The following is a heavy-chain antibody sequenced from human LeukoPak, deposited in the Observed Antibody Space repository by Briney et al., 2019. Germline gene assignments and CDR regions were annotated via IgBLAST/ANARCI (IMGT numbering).Heavy chain of an antibody. Sequence: GASVKVSCKASGYTFTGYYMHWVRQAPGQGLEWMGWINPNSGGTNYAQKFQGRVTMTRDTSISTAYMELGRLRSDDTAVYYCARGGYSSSWLARDYWGQGTLVTVSS. V-gene: IGHV1-2*02. CDR3: ARGGYSSSWLARDY. CDR1: GYTFTGYY. CDR2: INPNSGGT. J-gene: IGHJ4*02. D-gene: IGHD6-13*01.